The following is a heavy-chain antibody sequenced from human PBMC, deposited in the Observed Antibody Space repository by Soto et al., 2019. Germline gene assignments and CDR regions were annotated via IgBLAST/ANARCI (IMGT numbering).Heavy chain of an antibody. D-gene: IGHD6-13*01. CDR1: GFSLSTSGMC. Sequence: SGPTLVNPTQTLTLTCTFSGFSLSTSGMCVSWIRQPPGKALEWLALIDWDDDKYYSTSLKTRLTISKDTSKNRVVLTMTNMDPVDTATYYCARIAVAAAGTQDYYYGMDVWGQGTTVTVSS. CDR2: IDWDDDK. V-gene: IGHV2-70*01. CDR3: ARIAVAAAGTQDYYYGMDV. J-gene: IGHJ6*02.